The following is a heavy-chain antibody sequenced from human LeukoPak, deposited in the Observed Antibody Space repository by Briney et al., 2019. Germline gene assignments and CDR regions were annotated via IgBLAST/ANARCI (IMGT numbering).Heavy chain of an antibody. CDR1: GGSFSDYY. Sequence: SETLSLTCAVYGGSFSDYYWSWIRQPPGKGLEWIGEVNHSGSTNYNPSLRSRVTISVDTSKNQFSPKLSSVTAADTAVHYCAGGDVVVTAIHDAFDIWGQGTMVTVSS. J-gene: IGHJ3*02. CDR2: VNHSGST. CDR3: AGGDVVVTAIHDAFDI. V-gene: IGHV4-34*01. D-gene: IGHD2-21*02.